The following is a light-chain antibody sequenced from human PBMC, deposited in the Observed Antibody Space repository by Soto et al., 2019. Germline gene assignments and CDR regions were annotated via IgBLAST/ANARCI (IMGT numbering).Light chain of an antibody. CDR3: QQLRSYPST. J-gene: IGKJ4*01. CDR2: AAS. V-gene: IGKV1-9*01. Sequence: IHVTQSPSSVSASVIDIVTITFLASQDISSYLAWYQQKPGKAPTLLIYAASTLQSGVPSRFSGSGFGTDFTLTISSLQAEDFASYYCQQLRSYPSTFGGGTKVDIK. CDR1: QDISSY.